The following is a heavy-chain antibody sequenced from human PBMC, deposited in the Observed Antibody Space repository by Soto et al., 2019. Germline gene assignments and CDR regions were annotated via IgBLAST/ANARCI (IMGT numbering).Heavy chain of an antibody. D-gene: IGHD6-25*01. CDR3: ATDGSAGSSARNWFDP. J-gene: IGHJ5*02. V-gene: IGHV3-7*05. CDR1: GFTFSNYW. Sequence: EVHLVESGGGLVQPGGSLRLSCEASGFTFSNYWMNWVRQAPGKGLEWVANIKQDGSEKYYVDSVRGRFTIARDNRRNSLYLQMDSLRVEDTAVYYCATDGSAGSSARNWFDPWGQGTLVTVSS. CDR2: IKQDGSEK.